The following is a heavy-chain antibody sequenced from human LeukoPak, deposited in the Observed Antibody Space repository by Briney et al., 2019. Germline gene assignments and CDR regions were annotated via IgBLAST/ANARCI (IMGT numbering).Heavy chain of an antibody. CDR1: GFIVSSNY. Sequence: PGGSLRLSCAASGFIVSSNYMSWVRQAPGKGLEWVSVIYSGGSTYYADSVKGRFTISRDNSKNTLYLQMNSLRAEDTAVYYCARGGEGELGGEDYGGQGPLVTVSS. CDR3: ARGGEGELGGEDY. J-gene: IGHJ4*02. V-gene: IGHV3-53*01. CDR2: IYSGGST. D-gene: IGHD1-26*01.